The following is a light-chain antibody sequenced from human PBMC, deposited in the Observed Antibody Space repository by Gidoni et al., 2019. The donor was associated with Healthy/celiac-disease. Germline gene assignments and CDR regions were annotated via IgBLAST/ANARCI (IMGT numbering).Light chain of an antibody. CDR1: SSDVGGYNY. CDR2: EVS. V-gene: IGLV2-14*01. J-gene: IGLJ2*01. CDR3: SSYTSSSTLV. Sequence: QSALTQPASVSGSPGQSITISCTGTSSDVGGYNYVSWYQQHPGKAPKLMSYEVSNRPSGVSNRFSGSKSGTTASLTISGLQAEDEADYYCSSYTSSSTLVFGGGTKLTV.